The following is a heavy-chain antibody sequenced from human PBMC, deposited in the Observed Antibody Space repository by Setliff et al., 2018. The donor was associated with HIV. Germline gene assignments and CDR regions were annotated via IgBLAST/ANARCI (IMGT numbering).Heavy chain of an antibody. CDR2: IAHDGNTQ. V-gene: IGHV3-30*03. CDR3: ARGHRTSDGLDM. J-gene: IGHJ3*02. Sequence: LSLTCTVSGGSISGHYWSWVRQAPGKGLEWVAVIAHDGNTQYYADSVKGRFTVSRDNSKDTLYLQMNSLRVEDTSIYFCARGHRTSDGLDMWGQGTMVTVSS. D-gene: IGHD2-2*01. CDR1: GGSISGHY.